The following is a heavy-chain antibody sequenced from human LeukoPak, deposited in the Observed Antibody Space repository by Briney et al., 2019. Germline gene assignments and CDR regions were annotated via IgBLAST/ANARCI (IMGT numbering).Heavy chain of an antibody. D-gene: IGHD2-2*01. Sequence: ASVKVSCKASGGTFSSYAISWVRQAPGQGLEWMGGIIPIFGTANYAQKFQGRVTITTDESTSTAYMELSSLRSEDTAVYYCAREVGYCSSTSCRQSGWGQGTLVTVSS. CDR2: IIPIFGTA. J-gene: IGHJ4*02. CDR3: AREVGYCSSTSCRQSG. V-gene: IGHV1-69*05. CDR1: GGTFSSYA.